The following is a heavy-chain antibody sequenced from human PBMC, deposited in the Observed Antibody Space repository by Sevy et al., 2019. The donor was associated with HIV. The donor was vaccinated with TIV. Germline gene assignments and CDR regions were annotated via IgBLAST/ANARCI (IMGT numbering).Heavy chain of an antibody. J-gene: IGHJ5*02. CDR1: GFAFSSYT. CDR3: ARDGLGSGTSQNWFDP. CDR2: ISSSSDYI. V-gene: IGHV3-21*01. D-gene: IGHD3-10*01. Sequence: LSLTCAASGFAFSSYTMNWVRQAPGKGLEWVSSISSSSDYIYYADSVRGRFTISRDNAKKSLYLQMNSLRAEDTAVYYCARDGLGSGTSQNWFDPWGQGTLVTVSS.